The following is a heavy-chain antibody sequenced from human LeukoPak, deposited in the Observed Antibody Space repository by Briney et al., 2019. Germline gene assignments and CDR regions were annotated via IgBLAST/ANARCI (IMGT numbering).Heavy chain of an antibody. J-gene: IGHJ3*02. CDR3: ARERGAERPNDAFDI. Sequence: GASVKVSCKTSGYTFTNYGISWVRQAPGQGLEWMGWISGYNGNANYAQKLQGRVTMTTDTSTSTVYMELRSLRSDDTAVYYCARERGAERPNDAFDIWGQGTMVTVSS. V-gene: IGHV1-18*01. CDR1: GYTFTNYG. D-gene: IGHD4/OR15-4a*01. CDR2: ISGYNGNA.